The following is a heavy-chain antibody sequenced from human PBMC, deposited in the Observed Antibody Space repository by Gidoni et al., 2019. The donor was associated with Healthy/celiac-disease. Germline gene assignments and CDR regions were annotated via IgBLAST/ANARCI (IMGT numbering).Heavy chain of an antibody. V-gene: IGHV3-23*01. CDR1: GFTFSSYA. D-gene: IGHD2-2*01. CDR2: ISGSGGST. Sequence: EVQLLESGGGVVQPGGSLRLSCAASGFTFSSYAMSWVRQAPGKGLGWVSAISGSGGSTYYADSVKGRFTISRDNSKNTLYLQMNSLRAEDTAVYYCAKALVPAAGYYYYGMDVWGQGTTVTVSS. J-gene: IGHJ6*02. CDR3: AKALVPAAGYYYYGMDV.